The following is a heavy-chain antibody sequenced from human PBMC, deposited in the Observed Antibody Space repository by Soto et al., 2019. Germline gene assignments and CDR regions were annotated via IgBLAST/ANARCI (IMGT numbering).Heavy chain of an antibody. CDR1: VFTFASPYSQG. CDR3: VSWVSAHFDY. D-gene: IGHD2-8*01. Sequence: GWSLRLACASSVFTFASPYSQGMSWVRQSPGKGPEWVSAISSNGASTHYAESVKGRFTISKDASRNTVHLHMDSLRAEDTATYFCVSWVSAHFDYWGHGTPVTVSS. J-gene: IGHJ4*01. V-gene: IGHV3-23*01. CDR2: ISSNGAST.